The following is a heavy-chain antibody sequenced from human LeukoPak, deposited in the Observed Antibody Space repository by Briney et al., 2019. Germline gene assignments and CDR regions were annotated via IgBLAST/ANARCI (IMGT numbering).Heavy chain of an antibody. CDR1: GYTFTSYG. V-gene: IGHV1-18*01. CDR2: ISAYNGNT. D-gene: IGHD3-3*01. Sequence: ASVKVSCKASGYTFTSYGISWVRQAPGRGLEWMGWISAYNGNTNYAQKLQGRVTMTTDTSTSTAYMELRSLRSDDTAVYYCARDSGPVTYYDFWSGYFPFDYWGQGTLVTVSS. J-gene: IGHJ4*02. CDR3: ARDSGPVTYYDFWSGYFPFDY.